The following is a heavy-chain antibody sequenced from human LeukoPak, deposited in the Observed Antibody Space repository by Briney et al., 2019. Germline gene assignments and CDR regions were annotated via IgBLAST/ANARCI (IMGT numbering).Heavy chain of an antibody. CDR1: GYSISSGYY. D-gene: IGHD3-22*01. Sequence: PSETLSLTCTVSGYSISSGYYWGWIRHPPGKGLGWIGSIYHSGDTYYNPSLKSRVTISLDTSKDQFSLKLSSVAAADTAVYYCARVSGSFDYWGQGTLVTVSS. V-gene: IGHV4-38-2*02. J-gene: IGHJ4*02. CDR3: ARVSGSFDY. CDR2: IYHSGDT.